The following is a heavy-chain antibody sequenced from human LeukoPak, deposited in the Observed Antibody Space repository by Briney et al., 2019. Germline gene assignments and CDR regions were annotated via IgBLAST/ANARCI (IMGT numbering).Heavy chain of an antibody. CDR1: GFTFSSYA. J-gene: IGHJ4*02. V-gene: IGHV3-23*01. CDR2: ISPSGDRT. D-gene: IGHD3-22*01. CDR3: AIMHGYYDSSGFWVQ. Sequence: PGGSLRLSCAASGFTFSSYAMSWVRQAPGKGPEWVSFISPSGDRTSNADSVEGRFTISRDNTRNTLYLQMNSLRDEDTGVYYCAIMHGYYDSSGFWVQWGQGTLVTVSS.